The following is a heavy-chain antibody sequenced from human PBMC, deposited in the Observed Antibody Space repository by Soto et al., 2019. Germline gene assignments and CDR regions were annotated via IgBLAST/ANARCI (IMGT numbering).Heavy chain of an antibody. CDR2: INPNSGGT. V-gene: IGHV1-2*04. Sequence: GASVKVSCKASGYTFTSYYMHWVRQAPGQGLEWMGWINPNSGGTNYAQKFQGWVTMTRDTSISTAYMELSRLRSDDTAVYYCATYYDILTGPYGMDVWGQGTTVTVSS. D-gene: IGHD3-9*01. J-gene: IGHJ6*02. CDR3: ATYYDILTGPYGMDV. CDR1: GYTFTSYY.